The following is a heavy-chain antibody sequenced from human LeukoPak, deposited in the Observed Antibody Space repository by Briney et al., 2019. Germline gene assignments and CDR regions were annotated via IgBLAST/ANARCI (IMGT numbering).Heavy chain of an antibody. Sequence: QPGGSLRLSCAASGFTFSSSAMSWVRQAPGKGLEWVSSISSSGGTTYYADSVKGRFTISRDNSKNTLYLQMNSLRAEDTGVYYCAKGGFDNWGQGTLVTVSS. V-gene: IGHV3-23*01. J-gene: IGHJ4*02. CDR1: GFTFSSSA. D-gene: IGHD3-16*01. CDR2: ISSSGGTT. CDR3: AKGGFDN.